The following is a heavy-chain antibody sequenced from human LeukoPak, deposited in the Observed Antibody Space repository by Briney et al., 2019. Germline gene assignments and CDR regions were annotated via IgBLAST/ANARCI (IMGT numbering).Heavy chain of an antibody. CDR1: GGSISSGSYY. Sequence: SQTLSLTCTVSGGSISSGSYYWSWIRQPAGKGLEWIGRIYTSGSTNYNPSLKSRVTISVDTSKNQFSLKLSSVTAADTAVYYCARDLEVREVIHYYYYMDVWGKGTTVTISS. V-gene: IGHV4-61*02. J-gene: IGHJ6*03. CDR3: ARDLEVREVIHYYYYMDV. D-gene: IGHD3-10*01. CDR2: IYTSGST.